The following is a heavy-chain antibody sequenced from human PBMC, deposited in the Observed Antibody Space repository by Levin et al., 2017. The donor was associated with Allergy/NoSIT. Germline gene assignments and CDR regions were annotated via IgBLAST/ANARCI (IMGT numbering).Heavy chain of an antibody. J-gene: IGHJ4*02. D-gene: IGHD5-12*01. CDR3: ARAPNSGYVSIDY. CDR2: IYYSGST. CDR1: GGSISSGGYY. V-gene: IGHV4-31*03. Sequence: KPSETLSLTCTVSGGSISSGGYYWSWIRQHPGTGLEWIGYIYYSGSTYYNPSLKSRVTISVDTSKNQFSLKLSSVTAADTAVYYCARAPNSGYVSIDYWGQGTLVTVSS.